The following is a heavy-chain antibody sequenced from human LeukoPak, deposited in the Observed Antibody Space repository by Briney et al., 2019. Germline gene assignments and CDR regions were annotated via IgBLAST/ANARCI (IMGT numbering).Heavy chain of an antibody. D-gene: IGHD6-13*01. CDR3: ATAPAAADSF. J-gene: IGHJ4*02. V-gene: IGHV3-7*01. Sequence: GGSLRLSCAASGLTFSSFWLTWVRQAPGKGLGWVANIERDGSKKTYVDSVKGRFTISRDNAKNSLYLQMSSLRAEDTAVYYCATAPAAADSFWGQGTLVAVSA. CDR1: GLTFSSFW. CDR2: IERDGSKK.